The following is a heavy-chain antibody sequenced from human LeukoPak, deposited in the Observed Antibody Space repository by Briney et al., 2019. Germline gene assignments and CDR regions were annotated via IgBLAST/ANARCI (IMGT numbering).Heavy chain of an antibody. J-gene: IGHJ4*02. CDR1: GFTFSSYA. D-gene: IGHD2-2*01. Sequence: GGSLRLSCAASGFTFSSYAMSWVRQAPGKGLEWVSAISGSGGSTYYADSVKGRFTISRGNSKNTLYLQMNSLRAEDTAVYYCAKEDRYCSSTSCYLAYDYWGQGTLVTVSS. CDR3: AKEDRYCSSTSCYLAYDY. CDR2: ISGSGGST. V-gene: IGHV3-23*01.